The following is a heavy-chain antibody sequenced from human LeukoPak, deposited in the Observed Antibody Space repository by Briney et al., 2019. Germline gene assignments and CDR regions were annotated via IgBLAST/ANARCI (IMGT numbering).Heavy chain of an antibody. Sequence: GGSLRLSSAASGFTFSSYEMNWVRQAPGKGLEWVSYISSSSSTIYYADSVKGRFTISRDNAKNSLYLQMNSLRAEDTAVYYCAIHGVAVAGNNWFDPWGQGTLVTVSS. D-gene: IGHD6-19*01. CDR3: AIHGVAVAGNNWFDP. J-gene: IGHJ5*02. V-gene: IGHV3-48*01. CDR1: GFTFSSYE. CDR2: ISSSSSTI.